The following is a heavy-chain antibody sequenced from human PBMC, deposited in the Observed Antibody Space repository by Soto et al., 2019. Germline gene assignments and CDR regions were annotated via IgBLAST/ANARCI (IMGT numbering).Heavy chain of an antibody. V-gene: IGHV3-7*01. Sequence: GGSLRLSCAASGFTFSSYWMSWVRQAPGKGLEWVANIKQDGSEKYYVDSVKGRFTISRDNAKNSLYLQMNSLRAEDTAVYYCARTEYQWLAYYYYGMDVWGQGTTVTVSS. J-gene: IGHJ6*02. CDR3: ARTEYQWLAYYYYGMDV. D-gene: IGHD6-19*01. CDR1: GFTFSSYW. CDR2: IKQDGSEK.